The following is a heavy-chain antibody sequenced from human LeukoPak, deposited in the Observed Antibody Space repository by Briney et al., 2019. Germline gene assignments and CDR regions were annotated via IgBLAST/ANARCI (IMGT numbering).Heavy chain of an antibody. CDR1: RFTFSGYS. CDR3: ARGFLARPGFFDY. D-gene: IGHD3-3*01. J-gene: IGHJ4*02. CDR2: ISSSSSYI. V-gene: IGHV3-21*06. Sequence: GGSLRLSCAGSRFTFSGYSMNWVRQAPGKGLERVSSISSSSSYIYYTDSVKGRFTISRDNAKNSLYLQMNSLRAEDTAVYYCARGFLARPGFFDYWGPGTLVTVSS.